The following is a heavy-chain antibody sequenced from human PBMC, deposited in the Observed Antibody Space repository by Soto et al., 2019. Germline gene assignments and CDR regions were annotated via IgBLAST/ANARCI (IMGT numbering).Heavy chain of an antibody. Sequence: EVQLVESGGGLVQPGRSLRLSCAASGFTFNAYAMHWVRLAPGKGMEWVSGITWNSIIIGYADSVKGRFTISTDNAKNSLYLQMNSLRSEDTALYYCAKDWAGGSYPDYWGRGTLVTVSS. V-gene: IGHV3-9*01. CDR3: AKDWAGGSYPDY. CDR1: GFTFNAYA. D-gene: IGHD1-26*01. CDR2: ITWNSIII. J-gene: IGHJ4*02.